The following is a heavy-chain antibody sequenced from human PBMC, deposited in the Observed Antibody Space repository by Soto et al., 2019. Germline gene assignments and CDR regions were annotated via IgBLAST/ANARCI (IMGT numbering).Heavy chain of an antibody. D-gene: IGHD4-4*01. Sequence: GASVKVSCKVSGYTLTELSMHWVRQAPGKGLEWMGGFDPEDGETIYAQKFQGRVTMTEDTSTDTAYMELSSLRSEDTAVYYCATDPFEESNSVGLVFDYWGQGTLVTVSS. CDR2: FDPEDGET. V-gene: IGHV1-24*01. CDR1: GYTLTELS. CDR3: ATDPFEESNSVGLVFDY. J-gene: IGHJ4*02.